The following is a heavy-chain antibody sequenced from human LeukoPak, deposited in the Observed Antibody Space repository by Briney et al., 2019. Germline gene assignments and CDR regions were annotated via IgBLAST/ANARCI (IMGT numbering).Heavy chain of an antibody. V-gene: IGHV3-21*01. CDR3: ARVYVTYVVGATSYYYYMDV. CDR2: ISSSSSYI. CDR1: GFTFSSYS. D-gene: IGHD1-26*01. J-gene: IGHJ6*03. Sequence: GGSLRLSCAASGFTFSSYSMNWVRQAPGKGLEWVSSISSSSSYIYYADSVKGRFTISRGNAKNSLHLQMNSLRAEDTAVYYCARVYVTYVVGATSYYYYMDVWGKGTTVTVSS.